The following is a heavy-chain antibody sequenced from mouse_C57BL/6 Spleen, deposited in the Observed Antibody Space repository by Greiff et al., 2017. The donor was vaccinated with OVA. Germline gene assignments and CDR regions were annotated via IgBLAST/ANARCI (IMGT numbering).Heavy chain of an antibody. Sequence: VQLKESGAELVKPGASVKLSCTASGFNIKDYYMHWVKQRTEQGLEWIGRIDPEDGETKSAPKFQGKATITADTSSNTAYLQLSSLSSEDTAVYYCARSIYYDLAWFADWGQGTLVTVSA. CDR3: ARSIYYDLAWFAD. CDR1: GFNIKDYY. V-gene: IGHV14-2*01. J-gene: IGHJ3*01. CDR2: IDPEDGET. D-gene: IGHD2-4*01.